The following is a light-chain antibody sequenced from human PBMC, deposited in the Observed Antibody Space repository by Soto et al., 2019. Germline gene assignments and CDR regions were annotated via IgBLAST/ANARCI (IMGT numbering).Light chain of an antibody. CDR2: TNN. CDR1: KSDIGANT. V-gene: IGLV1-44*01. J-gene: IGLJ3*02. Sequence: QSVLTQPPSVSGTPGQRVTISCSGGKSDIGANTVYWFQQLPGTAPRLLIYTNNQRPSGVPDRFSGSKSGTSASLAISGLQSEDEADYYCATWDGNLNVCVFDGGTKLTVL. CDR3: ATWDGNLNVCV.